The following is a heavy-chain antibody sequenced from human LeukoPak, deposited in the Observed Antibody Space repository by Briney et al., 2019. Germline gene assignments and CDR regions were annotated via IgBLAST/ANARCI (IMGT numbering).Heavy chain of an antibody. V-gene: IGHV3-13*01. CDR1: RFTFRSCD. Sequence: GGSLRLSCTASRFTFRSCDIHWVRQPTRKGLEWVSNIGTADDTYYLGSVKGRCTISRDNSKNTLYLQMNSLRAEDTAVYYCARDSGHKYYYYYMDVWGKGTTVTIPS. D-gene: IGHD6-25*01. J-gene: IGHJ6*03. CDR3: ARDSGHKYYYYYMDV. CDR2: IGTADDT.